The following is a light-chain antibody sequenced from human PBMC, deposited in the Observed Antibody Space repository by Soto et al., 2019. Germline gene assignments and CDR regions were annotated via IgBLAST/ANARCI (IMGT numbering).Light chain of an antibody. CDR2: AAS. V-gene: IGKV1-9*01. CDR1: QSISSF. Sequence: DIQMTQSPSSLSASVGDRVTITCRASQSISSFLNWYQQKPGKAPKLLMYAASNLQSGVPSRFSGSGSGTEFTLTINSLQPEDFATYYCQQLNSYPRTFGQGTKVDIK. CDR3: QQLNSYPRT. J-gene: IGKJ1*01.